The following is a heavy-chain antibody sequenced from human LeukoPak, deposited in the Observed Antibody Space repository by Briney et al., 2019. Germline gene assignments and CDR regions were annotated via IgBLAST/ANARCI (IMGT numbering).Heavy chain of an antibody. CDR1: GYTFTSYD. D-gene: IGHD6-13*01. CDR3: ARYSAASGWYFDY. J-gene: IGHJ4*02. CDR2: MNLNSGNT. Sequence: GPSGKVSCKASGYTFTSYDINWGRQATGPGLGWMGGMNLNSGNTGYAQKFPGRVTMTRNTSISTDYMELSSLRSEDTAVYYCARYSAASGWYFDYWGQGTLVTVSS. V-gene: IGHV1-8*01.